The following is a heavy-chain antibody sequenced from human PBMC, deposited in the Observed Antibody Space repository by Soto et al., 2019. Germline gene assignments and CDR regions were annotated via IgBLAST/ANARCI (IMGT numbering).Heavy chain of an antibody. J-gene: IGHJ4*02. Sequence: GGSLRLSCAASGFTFSSYWMSWVRQAPGKGLEWVANIKQDGSEKYYVDSVKGRFTISRDNAKNSLYLQMNSLRAEDTAVYYCARGRITMIVVVSYFDYWGQGTLVTVSS. CDR2: IKQDGSEK. V-gene: IGHV3-7*01. CDR3: ARGRITMIVVVSYFDY. D-gene: IGHD3-22*01. CDR1: GFTFSSYW.